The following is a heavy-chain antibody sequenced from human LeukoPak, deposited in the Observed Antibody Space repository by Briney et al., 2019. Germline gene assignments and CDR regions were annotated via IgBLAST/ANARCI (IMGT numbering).Heavy chain of an antibody. CDR3: ARDVHGDYGSGWFDP. V-gene: IGHV1-69*05. CDR2: IMPLFGTA. CDR1: GGTFNNSA. D-gene: IGHD4-17*01. J-gene: IGHJ5*02. Sequence: ASVKVSCKTSGGTFNNSAISWVRQATGQGLEWLGGIMPLFGTAGYAQKFQGRVTITKDESTRTVYLELTSLTSDDTAVYYCARDVHGDYGSGWFDPWGQGTLVSVSS.